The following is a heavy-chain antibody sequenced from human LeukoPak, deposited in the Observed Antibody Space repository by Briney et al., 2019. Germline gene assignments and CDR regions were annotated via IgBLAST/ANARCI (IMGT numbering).Heavy chain of an antibody. CDR1: GFTRVLSA. D-gene: IGHD1-1*01. V-gene: IGHV3-23*01. CDR2: ISGSGGTT. Sequence: PLRSPRLSAAATGFTRVLSAMTWVGPSPAPGLQWVSVISGSGGTTDYADSVKGRFTISRDSSKNTLYLQMKSLRAEDTAVYYCAKELERTLLEYWGQGTLVTVSS. J-gene: IGHJ4*02. CDR3: AKELERTLLEY.